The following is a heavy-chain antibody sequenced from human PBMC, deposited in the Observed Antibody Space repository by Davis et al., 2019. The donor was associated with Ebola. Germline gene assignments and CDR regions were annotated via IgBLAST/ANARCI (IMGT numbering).Heavy chain of an antibody. CDR3: AREWIYSYGSDGMDV. V-gene: IGHV3-21*01. CDR1: GFTFSSYS. D-gene: IGHD5-18*01. J-gene: IGHJ6*02. Sequence: PGGSLRLSCAASGFTFSSYSMNWVRQAPGKGLEWVSSISSSSSYIYYADSVKGRFTISRDNAKNSLYLQMISLRAEDTAVYYCAREWIYSYGSDGMDVWGQGTTVTVSS. CDR2: ISSSSSYI.